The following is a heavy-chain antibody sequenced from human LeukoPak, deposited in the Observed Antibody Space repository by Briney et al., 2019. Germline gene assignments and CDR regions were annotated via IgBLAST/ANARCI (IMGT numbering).Heavy chain of an antibody. J-gene: IGHJ4*02. CDR3: ATPAQFYAPLDY. V-gene: IGHV1-46*01. CDR1: GYTFTSYY. D-gene: IGHD2-2*01. CDR2: INPSGGST. Sequence: GASVKVSCKASGYTFTSYYMHWGRQAPGQGLEGMGIINPSGGSTSYAQKFQGRVTMTRDTPTSTVYMELSSLRSEDTAVYSCATPAQFYAPLDYWGQGTLVTVSS.